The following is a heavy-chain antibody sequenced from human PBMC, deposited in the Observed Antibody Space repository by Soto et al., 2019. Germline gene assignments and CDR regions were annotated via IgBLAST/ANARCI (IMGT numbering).Heavy chain of an antibody. J-gene: IGHJ4*02. V-gene: IGHV4-4*07. CDR1: GGSISNYF. CDR3: ARGGQDLLWGPFDY. CDR2: IDNSGST. Sequence: SETLSLTCTFCGGSISNYFCNGSRHPAGKGLEWIGRIDNSGSTNYNPSLKSRITMSADTSRNQFSLKLNSVTAADTAVYYCARGGQDLLWGPFDYSGQGALVTVS. D-gene: IGHD3-9*01.